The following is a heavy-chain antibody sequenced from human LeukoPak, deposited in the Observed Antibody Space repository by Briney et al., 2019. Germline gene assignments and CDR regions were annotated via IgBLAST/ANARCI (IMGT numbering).Heavy chain of an antibody. CDR2: ISSSGSTI. CDR3: ARSLMAYQLLYYYYYMDV. V-gene: IGHV3-11*04. D-gene: IGHD2-2*01. CDR1: GFIFSDYY. J-gene: IGHJ6*03. Sequence: GGSLRLSCAASGFIFSDYYMSRIRQAPGKGLEWVSYISSSGSTIYYADSVKGRFTISRDNAKNSLYLQMNSLRAEDTAVYYRARSLMAYQLLYYYYYMDVWGKGTMVTVSS.